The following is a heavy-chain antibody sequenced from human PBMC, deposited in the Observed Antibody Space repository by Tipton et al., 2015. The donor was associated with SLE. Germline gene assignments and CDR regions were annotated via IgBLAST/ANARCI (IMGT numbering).Heavy chain of an antibody. CDR3: AREREYYDSSGYLEGYFDY. V-gene: IGHV4-4*07. Sequence: TLSLTCTVSGDSLSTYYWNWVRQPAGKGLEWIGRVYASGGTDYNPSLRSRVTMSEDTSKNQFSLKLSSVTAADTAVYYCAREREYYDSSGYLEGYFDYWGQGTLVTVSS. CDR1: GDSLSTYY. J-gene: IGHJ4*02. CDR2: VYASGGT. D-gene: IGHD3-22*01.